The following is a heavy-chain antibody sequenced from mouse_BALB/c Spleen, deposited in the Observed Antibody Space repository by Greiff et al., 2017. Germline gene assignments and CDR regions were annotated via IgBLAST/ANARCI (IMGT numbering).Heavy chain of an antibody. J-gene: IGHJ4*01. D-gene: IGHD4-1*01. Sequence: EVQLVESGGGLVQPKGSLKLSCAASGFTFNTYAMNWVRQAPGKGLEWVARIRSKSNNYATYYADSVKDRFTISRDDSQSMLYLQMNNLKTEDTAMYYCVRHSELGLHYYAMDYWGQGTSVTVSS. CDR3: VRHSELGLHYYAMDY. CDR2: IRSKSNNYAT. V-gene: IGHV10-1*02. CDR1: GFTFNTYA.